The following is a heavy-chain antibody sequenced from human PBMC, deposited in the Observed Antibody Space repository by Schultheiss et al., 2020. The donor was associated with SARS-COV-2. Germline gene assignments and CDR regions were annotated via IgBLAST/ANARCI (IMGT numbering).Heavy chain of an antibody. J-gene: IGHJ4*02. Sequence: ASVKVSCKASGYTFTGYYMHWVRQAPGQGLEWMGWISTYNGDTDYAQKFQGRVTMTTDTSTSTAYMELRSLRSDDTAVYYCAKYRGWYARPPLLFDYWGQGILVTVSS. V-gene: IGHV1-18*04. CDR2: ISTYNGDT. CDR3: AKYRGWYARPPLLFDY. D-gene: IGHD6-19*01. CDR1: GYTFTGYY.